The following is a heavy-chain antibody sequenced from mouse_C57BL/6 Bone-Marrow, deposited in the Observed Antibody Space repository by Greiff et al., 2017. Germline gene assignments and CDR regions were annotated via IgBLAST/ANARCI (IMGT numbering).Heavy chain of an antibody. CDR1: GFTFSSYG. V-gene: IGHV5-6*01. J-gene: IGHJ3*01. CDR3: ARLPYYYGSSYGWFAY. Sequence: EVQRVESGGDLVKPGGSLKLSCAASGFTFSSYGMSWVRQTPDKRLEWVATISSGGSYTYYPDSLKGRFTISRDNAKNTLYLQMSSLKSEDTAMYYCARLPYYYGSSYGWFAYWGQGTLVTVSA. CDR2: ISSGGSYT. D-gene: IGHD1-1*01.